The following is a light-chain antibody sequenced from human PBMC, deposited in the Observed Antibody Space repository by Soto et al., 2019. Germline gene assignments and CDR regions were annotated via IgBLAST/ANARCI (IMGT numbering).Light chain of an antibody. Sequence: IVITQSPLTLPVTPGDPASISCRSSHDLLYNNTYNYLDWYLQTPGQSPQLLIYFGSNRAPGVPDRISGSGSGTDFTMKINRVDAEDVGSDDCMHALQSLTFGQGTRLEIK. CDR1: HDLLYNNTYNY. V-gene: IGKV2-28*01. J-gene: IGKJ5*01. CDR2: FGS. CDR3: MHALQSLT.